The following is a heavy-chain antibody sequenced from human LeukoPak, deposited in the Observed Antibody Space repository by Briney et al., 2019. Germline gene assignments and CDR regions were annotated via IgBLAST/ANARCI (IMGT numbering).Heavy chain of an antibody. CDR2: VFHTGDT. Sequence: SGTLSLTCAVSGDSIYSKWWSWVRQPPGKGLEWIGEVFHTGDTKHNPPLKSRVTMSVDKSKNQFSLKLNSVTATDTAVYYCASSNDYIWFDPWGQGALVTVSA. CDR3: ASSNDYIWFDP. V-gene: IGHV4-4*02. J-gene: IGHJ5*02. CDR1: GDSIYSKW. D-gene: IGHD4-11*01.